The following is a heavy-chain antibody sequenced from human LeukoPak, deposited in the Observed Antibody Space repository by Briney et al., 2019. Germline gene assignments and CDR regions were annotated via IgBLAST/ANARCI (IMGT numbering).Heavy chain of an antibody. Sequence: GGSLRLSCAASGFTFSKYWMHWVRQAPGKGLVWVSRIKSDGSSTTYADSVKGRFTISRDNAKNSLYLQMNSLRAEDTALYYCAKDFHRLGEFDAFDIWGQGTMVTVSS. CDR3: AKDFHRLGEFDAFDI. CDR1: GFTFSKYW. D-gene: IGHD3-16*01. CDR2: IKSDGSST. V-gene: IGHV3-74*01. J-gene: IGHJ3*02.